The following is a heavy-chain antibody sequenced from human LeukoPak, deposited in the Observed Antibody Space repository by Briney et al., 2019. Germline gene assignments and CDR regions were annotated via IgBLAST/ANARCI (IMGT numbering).Heavy chain of an antibody. CDR3: VMGGGVLMVSTSVGFDP. V-gene: IGHV3-23*01. J-gene: IGHJ5*02. CDR1: GFTFSSYA. D-gene: IGHD2-8*01. CDR2: ISGSGGRT. Sequence: GGSLRLSCAASGFTFSSYAMSWVRQAPGKGLEWVSAISGSGGRTYYADSVRGRFTISRDNSKNTLYLQMNSLRADDTAVYYCVMGGGVLMVSTSVGFDPWGQGTLVTVSS.